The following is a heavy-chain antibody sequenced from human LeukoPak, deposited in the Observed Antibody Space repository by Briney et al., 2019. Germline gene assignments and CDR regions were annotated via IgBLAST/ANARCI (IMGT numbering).Heavy chain of an antibody. CDR1: GFTFNSFG. D-gene: IGHD4-17*01. Sequence: PGRSLRLSCATSGFTFNSFGMHWARQAPGKGLEWVAFISYDGSNKDYADSVKGRFTISRDNSKNTLYLQMNSLRAEDTAVYYCAKPKTPYGDYVSWFDYWGQGTLVTVSS. CDR3: AKPKTPYGDYVSWFDY. V-gene: IGHV3-30*18. CDR2: ISYDGSNK. J-gene: IGHJ4*02.